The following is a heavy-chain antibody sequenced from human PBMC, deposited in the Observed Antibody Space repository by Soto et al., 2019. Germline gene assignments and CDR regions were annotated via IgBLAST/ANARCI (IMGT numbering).Heavy chain of an antibody. CDR3: ARASIHYDSSGYYFPYYFDY. J-gene: IGHJ4*02. V-gene: IGHV4-30-4*01. Sequence: PSETLSLTCTVSGGSISSGDYYWSWIRQPPGKGLEWIGYIYYSGSTYYNPSLKSRVTISVDTSKNQFSPKLSSVTAADTAVYYCARASIHYDSSGYYFPYYFDYWGQGTLVTVSS. CDR1: GGSISSGDYY. CDR2: IYYSGST. D-gene: IGHD3-22*01.